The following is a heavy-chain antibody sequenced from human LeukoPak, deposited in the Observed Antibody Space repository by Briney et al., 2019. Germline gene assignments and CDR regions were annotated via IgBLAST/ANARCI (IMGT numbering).Heavy chain of an antibody. CDR1: GFTFAEYG. Sequence: GGSLRLSCAASGFTFAEYGMSWVRQAPGKGLEWVSGINWNGGSTGYADSVKGRFTISRDNAKNSLCLQMNSVRAEDTALYYCARERWTGYYVADYWGQGTLVTVSS. CDR3: ARERWTGYYVADY. CDR2: INWNGGST. V-gene: IGHV3-20*04. D-gene: IGHD3/OR15-3a*01. J-gene: IGHJ4*02.